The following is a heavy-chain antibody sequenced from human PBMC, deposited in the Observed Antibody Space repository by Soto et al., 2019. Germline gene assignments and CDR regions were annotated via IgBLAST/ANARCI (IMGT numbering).Heavy chain of an antibody. D-gene: IGHD2-15*01. CDR3: AKNMVVVVVAATPMDV. CDR2: ISYDGSNK. V-gene: IGHV3-30*18. J-gene: IGHJ6*02. Sequence: XXSLRLSFAASGFTFSSYGMNWVRQAPGKGLEWVAVISYDGSNKYYADSVKGRFTISRDNSKNTLYLQMNSLRAEDTAVYYCAKNMVVVVVAATPMDVWGQGTTVTVSS. CDR1: GFTFSSYG.